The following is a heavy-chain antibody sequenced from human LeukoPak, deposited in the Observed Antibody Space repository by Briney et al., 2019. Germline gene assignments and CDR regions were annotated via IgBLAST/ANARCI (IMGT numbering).Heavy chain of an antibody. CDR3: ARGLPKRGAFLTGYYYFDY. CDR1: GGSFSGYY. CDR2: INHSGNT. D-gene: IGHD3-9*01. V-gene: IGHV4-34*01. J-gene: IGHJ4*02. Sequence: KPSETLSLTCAVYGGSFSGYYWSWIRQPPGKGLEWIGEINHSGNTNYNPSLKSRVTISVDTSKNQFSLKLSSVTAADTAVYYCARGLPKRGAFLTGYYYFDYWGQGTLVTVSS.